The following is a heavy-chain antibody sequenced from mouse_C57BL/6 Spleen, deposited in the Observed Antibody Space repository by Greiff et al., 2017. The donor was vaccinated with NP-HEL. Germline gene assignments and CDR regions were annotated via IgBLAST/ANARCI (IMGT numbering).Heavy chain of an antibody. Sequence: EVHLVESGGGLVKPGGSLKLSCAASGFTFSSYAMSWVRQTPEKRLEWVATISDGGSYTYYPDNVKGRFTISRDNAKNNLYLQMSHLKSEDTAMYYCARDRVITTVAPFAYWGQGTLVTVSA. CDR3: ARDRVITTVAPFAY. J-gene: IGHJ3*01. CDR1: GFTFSSYA. CDR2: ISDGGSYT. V-gene: IGHV5-4*01. D-gene: IGHD1-1*01.